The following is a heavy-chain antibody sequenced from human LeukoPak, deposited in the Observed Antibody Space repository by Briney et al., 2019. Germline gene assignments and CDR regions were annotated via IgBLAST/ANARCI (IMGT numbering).Heavy chain of an antibody. CDR3: ARGGARHCSTSRCYEDWFDP. J-gene: IGHJ5*02. CDR2: ISSSSSYT. CDR1: GFTFSDYY. V-gene: IGHV3-11*05. D-gene: IGHD2-2*01. Sequence: GGSLRLSCAASGFTFSDYYMSWIRQAPGKGLEWVSYISSSSSYTNYADSVKGRFTISRDNARNSLSLQMSSLRAEDTAVYYCARGGARHCSTSRCYEDWFDPWGQGTLVTVSS.